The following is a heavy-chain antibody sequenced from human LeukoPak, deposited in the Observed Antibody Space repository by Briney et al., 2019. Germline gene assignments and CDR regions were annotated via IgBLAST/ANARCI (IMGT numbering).Heavy chain of an antibody. CDR1: GGSISSSSYY. D-gene: IGHD3-22*01. CDR2: IYYSGST. J-gene: IGHJ4*02. V-gene: IGHV4-39*07. CDR3: ARKASKIVTSNGHWV. Sequence: SETLSLTCTVSGGSISSSSYYWGWIRQPPGKGLEWIGSIYYSGSTYYNPSLKSRVTISVDTSKNQFSLKLSSVTAADTAVYYCARKASKIVTSNGHWVWGQGTLVTVSS.